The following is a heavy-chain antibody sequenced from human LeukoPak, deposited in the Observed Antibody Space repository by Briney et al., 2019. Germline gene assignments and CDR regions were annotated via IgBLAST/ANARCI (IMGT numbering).Heavy chain of an antibody. CDR2: INTDGSST. Sequence: PGGSLRVSCAASGFTFSDSWMYWVRRAPGKGLVWVAFINTDGSSTNYADSVKGRFTISRDNAKNTLYLQVNSLRAEDTAVYYCARALWPGGFDIWGQGTMVTVSS. J-gene: IGHJ3*02. CDR1: GFTFSDSW. CDR3: ARALWPGGFDI. D-gene: IGHD3/OR15-3a*01. V-gene: IGHV3-74*01.